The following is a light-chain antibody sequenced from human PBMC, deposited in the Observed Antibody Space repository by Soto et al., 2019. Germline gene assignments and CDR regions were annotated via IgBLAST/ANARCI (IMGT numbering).Light chain of an antibody. CDR2: GNI. J-gene: IGLJ2*01. CDR1: SSNIGAGYH. Sequence: QPVLTQPPSVSGAPGQRVTISCTGSSSNIGAGYHVHWYQQLPGTAPKLLISGNINRPSGVPDRFSGSKSGTSASLAITGLQAEDEADYYCQSYDSSLSGSVFGGGTKLTVL. V-gene: IGLV1-40*01. CDR3: QSYDSSLSGSV.